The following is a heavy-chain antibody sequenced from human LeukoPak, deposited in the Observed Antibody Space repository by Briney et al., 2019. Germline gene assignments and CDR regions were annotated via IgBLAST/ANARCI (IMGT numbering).Heavy chain of an antibody. V-gene: IGHV3-7*01. CDR2: IHEDGSDK. Sequence: AGGSLRLSCAASGFTFSRHWMNWVRQAPGKGLEWVANIHEDGSDKYYVDSVKGRFTISRDNAKNSLYLQMNSLRAEDTAVYYCARGPRGYFDYWGQGTLVTVSS. CDR3: ARGPRGYFDY. CDR1: GFTFSRHW. D-gene: IGHD3-10*01. J-gene: IGHJ4*02.